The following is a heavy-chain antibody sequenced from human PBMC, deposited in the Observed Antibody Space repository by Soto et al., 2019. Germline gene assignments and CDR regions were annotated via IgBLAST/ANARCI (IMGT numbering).Heavy chain of an antibody. D-gene: IGHD5-12*01. CDR3: ALRFGTA. CDR1: GGSISSGDYY. CDR2: IYYSGTT. V-gene: IGHV4-30-4*01. J-gene: IGHJ6*02. Sequence: TLSLTCTVSGGSISSGDYYWSWIRQPPGKGLEWIGYIYYSGTTYYNPSLKSRVTISLDTSKNRFSLKLSSVTAADTAVYYCALRFGTAWGQGTTVTVSS.